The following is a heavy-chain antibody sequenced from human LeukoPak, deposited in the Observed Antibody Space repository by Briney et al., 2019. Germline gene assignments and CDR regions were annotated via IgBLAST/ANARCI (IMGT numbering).Heavy chain of an antibody. J-gene: IGHJ3*02. CDR2: INPNSGGT. V-gene: IGHV1-2*02. CDR3: ATGVSGPKTQNAFDI. Sequence: ASVKVSCKASGYTFTGYYMHWVRQAPGQGLEWMGWINPNSGGTNYAQKLQGRVTMTTDTSTSTAYMELRSLRSDDTAVYYCATGVSGPKTQNAFDIWGQGTMVTVSS. D-gene: IGHD5-12*01. CDR1: GYTFTGYY.